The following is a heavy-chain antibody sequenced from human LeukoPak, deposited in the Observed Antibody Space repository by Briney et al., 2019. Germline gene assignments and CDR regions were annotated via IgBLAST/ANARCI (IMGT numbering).Heavy chain of an antibody. D-gene: IGHD3-3*01. CDR2: ISYDGSNK. V-gene: IGHV3-30-3*01. CDR1: RFTFSNSA. CDR3: ARDSYYDFWSGCLPYEDY. J-gene: IGHJ4*02. Sequence: GRSLRLSCAASRFTFSNSAMHWVRQAPGKGLEWVAVISYDGSNKYYTDSVKGRFTISRDNAKNSLYLQMNSLRAEDTAVYYCARDSYYDFWSGCLPYEDYWGQGTLVTVSS.